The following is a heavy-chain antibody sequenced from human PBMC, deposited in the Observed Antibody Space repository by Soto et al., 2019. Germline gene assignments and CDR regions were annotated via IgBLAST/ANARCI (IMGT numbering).Heavy chain of an antibody. CDR3: ASPKIAFYNWFDP. CDR1: GGSISSSSFY. V-gene: IGHV4-39*01. D-gene: IGHD3-3*02. Sequence: QLQLQESSQGLVRPSETLSLTCTVSGGSISSSSFYWGRIGQPPGKGLEWIGSIYCSGSTYYNPPVKSRVTMSVATSKHQFSLKLSSVTAADTAVYYCASPKIAFYNWFDPWGQGTLVTVSS. J-gene: IGHJ5*02. CDR2: IYCSGST.